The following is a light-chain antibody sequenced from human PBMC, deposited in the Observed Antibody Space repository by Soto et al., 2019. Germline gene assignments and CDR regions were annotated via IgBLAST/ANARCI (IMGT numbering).Light chain of an antibody. J-gene: IGLJ3*02. CDR2: EVS. Sequence: QSALTQPASVSGSPGQSITISCTGTSSDVGGYKYVSWYQLHPGKAPKLMIYEVSNRPSGISNRFSGSKSGNTASLTISGLQAEDEAVYYCSSYTSSGTWVFGGGTQLTVL. CDR1: SSDVGGYKY. CDR3: SSYTSSGTWV. V-gene: IGLV2-14*01.